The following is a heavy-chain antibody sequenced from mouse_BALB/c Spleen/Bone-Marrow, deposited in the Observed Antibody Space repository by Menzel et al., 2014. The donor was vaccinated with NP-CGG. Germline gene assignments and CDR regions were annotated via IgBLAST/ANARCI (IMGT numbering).Heavy chain of an antibody. CDR3: TTLARNNFDY. Sequence: VQLQQSGTVLARPGAAVKMSCKASGYTFSNYWMHWIKQRPGQGLEWIGTIHPGNSDTTYNQKFKGKAKLTAVTSTSPAYMELSSLTNEDSAVYYCTTLARNNFDYWGQGTTLTVSS. CDR2: IHPGNSDT. J-gene: IGHJ2*01. CDR1: GYTFSNYW. V-gene: IGHV1-5*01. D-gene: IGHD3-1*01.